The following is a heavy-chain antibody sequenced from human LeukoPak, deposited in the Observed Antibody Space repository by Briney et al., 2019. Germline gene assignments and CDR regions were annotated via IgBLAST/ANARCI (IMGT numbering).Heavy chain of an antibody. CDR2: IYSGGST. CDR1: GFTVSSNS. Sequence: SGGSVRFSCATSGFTVSSNSMSWVRQAPGKGLEWVSVIYSGGSTYYAESVKGQFTISRDNSKNTLYLQMNSLRAEDTAVYYCAKDRLSITMVRGTGMDVWGKGTTVTVSS. CDR3: AKDRLSITMVRGTGMDV. D-gene: IGHD3-10*01. V-gene: IGHV3-53*01. J-gene: IGHJ6*03.